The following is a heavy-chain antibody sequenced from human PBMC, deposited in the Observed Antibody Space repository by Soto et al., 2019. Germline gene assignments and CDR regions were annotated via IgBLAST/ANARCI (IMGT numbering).Heavy chain of an antibody. D-gene: IGHD6-6*01. V-gene: IGHV3-49*01. J-gene: IGHJ6*02. Sequence: PGGSLRLSCTASGFTFGDYAMSWFRQAPGKGLEWVGFIRSKAYGGTTEYTASVKGRFTISRDDSKSIAYLQMNSLKTEDTAVYYCTKDKFIAARPSSTTYYYYGMDVWGQGTTVTVSS. CDR3: TKDKFIAARPSSTTYYYYGMDV. CDR1: GFTFGDYA. CDR2: IRSKAYGGTT.